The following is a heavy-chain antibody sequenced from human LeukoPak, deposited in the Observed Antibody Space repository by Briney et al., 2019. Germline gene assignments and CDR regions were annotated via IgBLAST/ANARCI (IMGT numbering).Heavy chain of an antibody. CDR1: GGSISSSSYY. Sequence: SETLSLTCTVSGGSISSSSYYWGWIRQPPGKGLEWIGSIYYSGSTYYNPSLKSRVTISVDTSKNQFSLKLSSVTAADTAVYYCARATTLDSSGSFDYWGQGTLVTVSS. CDR3: ARATTLDSSGSFDY. CDR2: IYYSGST. D-gene: IGHD3-22*01. J-gene: IGHJ4*02. V-gene: IGHV4-39*07.